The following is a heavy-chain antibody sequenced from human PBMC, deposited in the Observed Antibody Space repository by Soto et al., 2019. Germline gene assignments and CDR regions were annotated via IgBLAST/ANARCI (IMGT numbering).Heavy chain of an antibody. Sequence: LRLSCAASGFTFSSYEFNWVRQAPGKGLEWISYIGISETNTFYAGSVKGRFTVSRDNAKNSVFLQMNSLRAEDTAIYYCAREELNCGGDCFAFWGQGALVTVSS. CDR3: AREELNCGGDCFAF. V-gene: IGHV3-48*03. CDR2: IGISETNT. D-gene: IGHD2-21*01. J-gene: IGHJ4*02. CDR1: GFTFSSYE.